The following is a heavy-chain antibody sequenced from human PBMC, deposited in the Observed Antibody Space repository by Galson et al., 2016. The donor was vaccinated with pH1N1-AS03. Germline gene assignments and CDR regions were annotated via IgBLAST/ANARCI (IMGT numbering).Heavy chain of an antibody. CDR1: GYTFTNYA. CDR3: ATGLSVAGTPYEYYGVDV. CDR2: INGGNGNT. J-gene: IGHJ6*02. V-gene: IGHV1-3*01. Sequence: SVKVSCKASGYTFTNYAVHWVRQAPGQRLEWMGWINGGNGNTKFSRKFQGRVTLTVDTSTDTAYMEVSRLKSEDTAVYYCATGLSVAGTPYEYYGVDVWGQGTTVIVSS. D-gene: IGHD6-19*01.